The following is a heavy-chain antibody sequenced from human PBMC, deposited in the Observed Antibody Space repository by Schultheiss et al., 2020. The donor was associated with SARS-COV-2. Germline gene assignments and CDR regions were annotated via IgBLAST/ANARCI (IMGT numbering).Heavy chain of an antibody. J-gene: IGHJ4*02. Sequence: GGSLRLSCATSGFIFSNAWMSWVRQAPGKGLEWVAVIWYDGSNKYYADSVKGRFTISRDNSKNTLYLQMNSLRAEDTAVYYCAKVGYGDYVVMGWGQGTLVTVSS. CDR1: GFIFSNAW. CDR2: IWYDGSNK. CDR3: AKVGYGDYVVMG. V-gene: IGHV3-33*06. D-gene: IGHD4-17*01.